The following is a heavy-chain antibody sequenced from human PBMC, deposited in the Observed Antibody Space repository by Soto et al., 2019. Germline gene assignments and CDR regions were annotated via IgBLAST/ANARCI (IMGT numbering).Heavy chain of an antibody. CDR3: ARYRREAVAGYTLDN. Sequence: KPSETLSLTCTVSGGSISSNYWTWIRQPPGKGLEWIGYVYNSGSTNYNPSLKSRVTISEDTSKSQFFLKVNSMTAADTAVYYCARYRREAVAGYTLDNWGQGILVTVSS. CDR2: VYNSGST. D-gene: IGHD6-13*01. CDR1: GGSISSNY. V-gene: IGHV4-59*01. J-gene: IGHJ4*02.